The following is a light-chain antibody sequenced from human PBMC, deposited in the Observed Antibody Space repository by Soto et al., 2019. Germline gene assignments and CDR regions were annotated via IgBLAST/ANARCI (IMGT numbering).Light chain of an antibody. V-gene: IGLV2-14*01. CDR2: DVS. CDR1: SSDVGGYNY. CDR3: SSYTSSSTLLYV. Sequence: QSALTQPASVSGSPGQPITISCTGTSSDVGGYNYVSWYQQHPGKAPKLMIYDVSNRPSGVSNRFSGSKSGNTASLTISWLQAEDAADYYCSSYTSSSTLLYVFGNGTKVTVL. J-gene: IGLJ1*01.